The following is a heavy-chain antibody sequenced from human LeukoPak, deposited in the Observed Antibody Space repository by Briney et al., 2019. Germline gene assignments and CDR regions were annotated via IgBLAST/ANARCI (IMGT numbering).Heavy chain of an antibody. Sequence: SETLSLTCAVYGGSFSGYYWSWIRQPPGKGLEWIGSIYYSGNTYYNASLKSRVTISVDTSKNQFSLKLSSVTVADTALYYCARMISSSPIDYWGQGALVTVSS. D-gene: IGHD6-13*01. CDR3: ARMISSSPIDY. CDR1: GGSFSGYY. V-gene: IGHV4-34*01. J-gene: IGHJ4*02. CDR2: IYYSGNT.